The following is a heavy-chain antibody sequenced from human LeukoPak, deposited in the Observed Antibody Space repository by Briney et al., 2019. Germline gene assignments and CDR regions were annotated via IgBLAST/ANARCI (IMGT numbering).Heavy chain of an antibody. Sequence: GGSLRLSCAASGFTFSNAWMSWVRQAPGKGLEWVGRIKSKTDGGPTAYAAPVKGRFTISRDDSKNTLYLQMNSLKTEDTAVYYCTTEYGRRYCSGGSCDSGYYYYYYGMDVWGQGTTVTVSS. CDR3: TTEYGRRYCSGGSCDSGYYYYYYGMDV. V-gene: IGHV3-15*01. CDR1: GFTFSNAW. J-gene: IGHJ6*02. CDR2: IKSKTDGGPT. D-gene: IGHD2-15*01.